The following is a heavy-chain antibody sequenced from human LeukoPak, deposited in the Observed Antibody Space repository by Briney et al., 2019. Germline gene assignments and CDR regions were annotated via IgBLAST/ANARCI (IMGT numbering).Heavy chain of an antibody. Sequence: GGSLRLSCAASGFTFSDYYMSWIRQAPGKGLEWVSYISSSGSTIYYADSVKGRFTISRDNAKNSLYLQMNSLRAEDTAVYYCAAPGINSGDAAFDIWGQGTMDTVSS. CDR1: GFTFSDYY. J-gene: IGHJ3*02. CDR2: ISSSGSTI. D-gene: IGHD7-27*01. V-gene: IGHV3-11*01. CDR3: AAPGINSGDAAFDI.